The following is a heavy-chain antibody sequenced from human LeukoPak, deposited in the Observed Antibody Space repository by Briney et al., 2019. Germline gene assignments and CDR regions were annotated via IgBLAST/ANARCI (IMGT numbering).Heavy chain of an antibody. V-gene: IGHV3-23*01. Sequence: GGSLRLSCAASGFTFNNYAMTWVRQAPGRSLEWVSTIGGAGGGTFYADSVKGRFTISRDKSKSTLYLQMDSLRPEDTGIYYCTRGGDTTFSDYWGRGALVIVSS. D-gene: IGHD2/OR15-2a*01. CDR1: GFTFNNYA. J-gene: IGHJ4*02. CDR2: IGGAGGGT. CDR3: TRGGDTTFSDY.